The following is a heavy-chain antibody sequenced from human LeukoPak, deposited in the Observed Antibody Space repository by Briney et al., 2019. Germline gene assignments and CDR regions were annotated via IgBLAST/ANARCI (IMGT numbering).Heavy chain of an antibody. V-gene: IGHV4-39*01. CDR3: ARHLNYYGSGSHHDY. CDR1: GGSISSYY. J-gene: IGHJ4*02. CDR2: IYYSGST. D-gene: IGHD3-10*01. Sequence: SETLSLTCTVSGGSISSYYWGWIRQPPGKGLEWIGSIYYSGSTYYNPSLKSRVTISVDTSKNQFSLKLSSVTAADTAVYYCARHLNYYGSGSHHDYWGQRTLVTVSS.